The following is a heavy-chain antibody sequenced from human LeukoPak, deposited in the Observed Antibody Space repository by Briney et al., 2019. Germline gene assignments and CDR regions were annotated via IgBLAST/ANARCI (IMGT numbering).Heavy chain of an antibody. V-gene: IGHV3-9*01. Sequence: GGSLRLSCAASGFTFDDYAMHCVRQAPGKGLEWGSGISWNSGSIGYADSVKGRFTISRDNAKNSLYLQMNSLRAEDTALYYCAQGNWYYFASWGKEPWSPSPQ. CDR2: ISWNSGSI. J-gene: IGHJ4*01. D-gene: IGHD1-1*01. CDR3: AQGNWYYFAS. CDR1: GFTFDDYA.